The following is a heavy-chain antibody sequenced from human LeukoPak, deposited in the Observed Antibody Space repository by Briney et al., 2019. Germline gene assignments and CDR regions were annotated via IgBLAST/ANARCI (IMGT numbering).Heavy chain of an antibody. V-gene: IGHV1-2*02. CDR2: INPNSGGT. J-gene: IGHJ4*02. Sequence: ASVKVSCKASGYTFTDYYMHWVRQAPGQGREWMGWINPNSGGTNFAQKFQGRVAMTRDTSISTAYLELGSLRSDDTAVYFCARARWQLVPYFDSWGQGILVTVSS. CDR3: ARARWQLVPYFDS. CDR1: GYTFTDYY. D-gene: IGHD6-6*01.